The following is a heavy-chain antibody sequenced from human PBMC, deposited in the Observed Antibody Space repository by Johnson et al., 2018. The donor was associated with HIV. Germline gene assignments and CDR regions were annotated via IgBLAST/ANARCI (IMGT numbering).Heavy chain of an antibody. J-gene: IGHJ3*02. Sequence: QVQLVESGGGVVQPGRSLRLSCAASGFTFSSYAMHWVRQAPGKGLEWVAVISYDGSNKYYADSVKGRFTISRDSSKDTLYVQMNSLKTEDTAVYYCTTALRGTVTRDGYILDAFDIWGQGTMVTVSS. CDR2: ISYDGSNK. CDR1: GFTFSSYA. V-gene: IGHV3-30-3*01. CDR3: TTALRGTVTRDGYILDAFDI. D-gene: IGHD5-24*01.